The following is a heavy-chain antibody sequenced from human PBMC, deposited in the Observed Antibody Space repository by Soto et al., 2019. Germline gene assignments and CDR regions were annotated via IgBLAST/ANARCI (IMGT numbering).Heavy chain of an antibody. CDR1: VCSLSTYC. D-gene: IGHD2-21*02. CDR3: ASKLVDGLPGLGT. Sequence: PWLCXRLSGSSGVCSLSTYCSQWFRQVPGKGLVWVSRISSGGTYTNYADSVKGRFTISRQSARNTLFLQMNYLTGEDPAVYYCASKLVDGLPGLGTWGQRPLVNVYS. CDR2: ISSGGTYT. V-gene: IGHV3-74*01. J-gene: IGHJ4*02.